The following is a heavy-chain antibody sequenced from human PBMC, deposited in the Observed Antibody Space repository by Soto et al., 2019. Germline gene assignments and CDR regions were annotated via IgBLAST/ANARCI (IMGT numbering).Heavy chain of an antibody. D-gene: IGHD4-17*01. J-gene: IGHJ4*02. CDR3: ARDYSMTTVTMGS. CDR1: GFSFSNCA. V-gene: IGHV3-33*01. Sequence: PGGSLRLSCAASGFSFSNCAMHWVRQAPGKGLEWVAVIWYDGSNKYYADSMKGRFTISRDNSKNTLYLQMNSLRAEDTAIYYCARDYSMTTVTMGSWGQGTLVTVSS. CDR2: IWYDGSNK.